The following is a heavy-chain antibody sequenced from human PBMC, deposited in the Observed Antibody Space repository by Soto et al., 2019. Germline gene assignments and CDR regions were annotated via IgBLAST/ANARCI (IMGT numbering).Heavy chain of an antibody. V-gene: IGHV1-8*01. D-gene: IGHD3-16*01. CDR2: MNPGSGDT. CDR1: GYIFTNND. CDR3: ARMATFGSFNWFDP. J-gene: IGHJ5*02. Sequence: ASVKVSCKASGYIFTNNDVSWVRQATGQGLEWIGWMNPGSGDTGYAQKFQGRVSMTRDISIATAYMELSSLRSDDTAIYYCARMATFGSFNWFDPWGQGTLVTVSS.